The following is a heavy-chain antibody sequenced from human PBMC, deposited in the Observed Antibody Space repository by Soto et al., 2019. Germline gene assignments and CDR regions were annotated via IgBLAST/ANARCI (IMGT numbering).Heavy chain of an antibody. CDR1: SVTVSIYS. V-gene: IGHV3-30-3*01. J-gene: IGHJ6*02. CDR2: ISYDGSNE. CDR3: ARDFDCSGGSCYGMDV. Sequence: GFLRLSDAASSVTVSIYSRHVVRQSPGKGLEWVAVISYDGSNEYYADSVKGRFTISRDNSKNTLYLQMNSLRAEDTAVYYCARDFDCSGGSCYGMDVWGQATTVTVSS. D-gene: IGHD2-15*01.